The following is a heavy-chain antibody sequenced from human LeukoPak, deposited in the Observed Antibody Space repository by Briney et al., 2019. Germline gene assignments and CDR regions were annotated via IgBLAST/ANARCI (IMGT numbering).Heavy chain of an antibody. CDR1: GFTVSTNY. Sequence: GGSLTLSCAASGFTVSTNYMNWVRQAPGKGLEWVSILYSGSDTYYTDSVKGRFTISRDNSRNILFLHMNSLKAEDTAIYYCARVGDHFHWFLDLWGRGTLVAVSS. J-gene: IGHJ2*01. CDR2: LYSGSDT. CDR3: ARVGDHFHWFLDL. V-gene: IGHV3-53*01. D-gene: IGHD2-21*01.